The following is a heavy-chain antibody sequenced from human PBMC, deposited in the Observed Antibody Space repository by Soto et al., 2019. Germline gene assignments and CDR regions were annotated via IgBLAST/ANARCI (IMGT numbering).Heavy chain of an antibody. CDR1: GFTFSSYA. D-gene: IGHD6-13*01. V-gene: IGHV3-23*01. CDR3: AKDPIAAAGTSYYYYGMDV. Sequence: GGSLRLSCAASGFTFSSYAMSWVRQAPGKGLEWVSAISGSGGSTYYADSVKGRFTISRDNSKNTLYLQMNSLRAEDTAVYYCAKDPIAAAGTSYYYYGMDVWGQGTTVTV. J-gene: IGHJ6*02. CDR2: ISGSGGST.